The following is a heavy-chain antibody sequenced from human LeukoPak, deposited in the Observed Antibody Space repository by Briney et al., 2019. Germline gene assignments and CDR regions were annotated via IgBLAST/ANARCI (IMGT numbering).Heavy chain of an antibody. CDR3: ARISYYYDSSGHPGYFDY. V-gene: IGHV4-38-2*01. CDR1: GYSIRSGYY. Sequence: SETLSLTXAVSGYSIRSGYYWGWIRQPPGKGLECIGSIYRNGSTYYNPSLKSRITISIDTSNNQFSLKLNSVTAADTAVYYCARISYYYDSSGHPGYFDYWGQGTLVTVSS. D-gene: IGHD3-22*01. J-gene: IGHJ4*02. CDR2: IYRNGST.